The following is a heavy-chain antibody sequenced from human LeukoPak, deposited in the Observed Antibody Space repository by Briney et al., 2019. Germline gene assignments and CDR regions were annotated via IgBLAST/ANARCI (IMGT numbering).Heavy chain of an antibody. Sequence: GGSLRLSCAASGFTFSSYGMHWVPQAPGKGLEWVAVIWYDGSNKYYADSVKGRFTISRDNSKNTLYLQMNSLTAEDTAVYYCAIFNRGSYYEGVFDYWGQGTLVTVSS. CDR2: IWYDGSNK. D-gene: IGHD1-26*01. CDR1: GFTFSSYG. CDR3: AIFNRGSYYEGVFDY. J-gene: IGHJ4*02. V-gene: IGHV3-33*01.